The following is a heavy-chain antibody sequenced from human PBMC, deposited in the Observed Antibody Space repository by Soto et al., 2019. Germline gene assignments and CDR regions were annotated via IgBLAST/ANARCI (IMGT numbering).Heavy chain of an antibody. CDR1: GGSFSGYY. Sequence: QVQLQQWGAGLLKPSETLSLTCAVYGGSFSGYYWSWIRQPPGKGLEWIGEINHSGSTNYNPSLKSRVTISVATSKNQFSLELSSVTAADTAVYYCARPRLTVRGSYRSYGMDVWGQGPTVTVAS. V-gene: IGHV4-34*01. D-gene: IGHD3-10*01. J-gene: IGHJ6*02. CDR2: INHSGST. CDR3: ARPRLTVRGSYRSYGMDV.